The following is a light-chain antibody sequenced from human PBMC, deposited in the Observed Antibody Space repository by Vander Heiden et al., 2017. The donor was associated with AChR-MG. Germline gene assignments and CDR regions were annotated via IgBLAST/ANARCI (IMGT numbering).Light chain of an antibody. J-gene: IGKJ4*01. CDR2: AAS. V-gene: IGKV1-39*01. Sequence: IQMTPSPSSLSASVADRVTISCRASQSISSYLNWYQQKPGKAPDLLIYAASSLHSGVPSRPSGSEPGTEFTLTISSLQPEAFATYYCQQSDSTPVTFGGGTKVELK. CDR1: QSISSY. CDR3: QQSDSTPVT.